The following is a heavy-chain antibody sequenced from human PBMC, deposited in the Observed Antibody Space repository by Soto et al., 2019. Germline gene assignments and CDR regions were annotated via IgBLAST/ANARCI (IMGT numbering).Heavy chain of an antibody. V-gene: IGHV3-53*01. CDR2: IYSGGYT. D-gene: IGHD3-10*01. CDR1: GFTVSNNY. J-gene: IGHJ4*02. Sequence: EVQLVESGGGLIQPGGSLRLSCAVSGFTVSNNYMSWVRQAPGKGLEGVSVIYSGGYTAYGDSVKGRFTISRDNSKNTLYLKKNGRGPGGRAGFYGAPRPGGGGYWGQGTLVTVSS. CDR3: APRPGGGGY.